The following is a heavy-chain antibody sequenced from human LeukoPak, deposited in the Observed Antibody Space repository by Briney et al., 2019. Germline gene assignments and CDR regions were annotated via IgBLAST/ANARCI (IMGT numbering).Heavy chain of an antibody. CDR1: GFTFSSYS. CDR3: ARAGSITMRKSWFDP. Sequence: GGSLRLSCAASGFTFSSYSMNWVRQAPGRGLERVSSISSSSSYIYYADSVKGRFTISRDNAKNSLYLQMNSLRAEDTAVYYCARAGSITMRKSWFDPWGQGTLATVSS. D-gene: IGHD3-22*01. CDR2: ISSSSSYI. V-gene: IGHV3-21*01. J-gene: IGHJ5*02.